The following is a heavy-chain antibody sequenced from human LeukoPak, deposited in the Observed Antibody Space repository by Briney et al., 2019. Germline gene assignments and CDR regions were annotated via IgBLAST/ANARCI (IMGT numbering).Heavy chain of an antibody. CDR3: ARGRSITGTTRYYMDV. J-gene: IGHJ6*03. CDR2: IIPIFGTA. Sequence: SVKVSCKASGGTFSSYAISWVRQAPGQGLEWMGRIIPIFGTANYAQKFQGRVTITTDESTSTAYMELSSLRSEGTAVYYCARGRSITGTTRYYMDVWGKGTTVTVSS. CDR1: GGTFSSYA. V-gene: IGHV1-69*05. D-gene: IGHD1-7*01.